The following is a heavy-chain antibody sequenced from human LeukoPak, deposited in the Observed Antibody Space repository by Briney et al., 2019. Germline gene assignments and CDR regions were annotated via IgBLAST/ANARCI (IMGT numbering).Heavy chain of an antibody. CDR2: ISGSGGST. V-gene: IGHV3-23*01. J-gene: IGHJ4*02. CDR1: GFTFSNHG. Sequence: GGSLRLSCAASGFTFSNHGMSWVRQAPGKGLEWVSSISGSGGSTYYADSVKGRFTISRDNAKNSLYLQMNSLRAEDTAVYYCATQLELRIFDYWGQGTLVTVSS. D-gene: IGHD1-7*01. CDR3: ATQLELRIFDY.